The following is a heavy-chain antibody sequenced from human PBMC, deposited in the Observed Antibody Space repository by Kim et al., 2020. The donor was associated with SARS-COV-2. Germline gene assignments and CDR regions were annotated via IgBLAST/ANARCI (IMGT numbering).Heavy chain of an antibody. D-gene: IGHD4-17*01. CDR1: GGTFSSYA. CDR2: IIPIFGTA. V-gene: IGHV1-69*13. CDR3: ARPKFYGDYGPHWFDP. Sequence: SVKVSCKASGGTFSSYAISWVRQAPGQGLEWMGGIIPIFGTANYAQKFQGRVTITADESTSTAYMELSSLRSEDTAVYYCARPKFYGDYGPHWFDPWGQGTLVTVSS. J-gene: IGHJ5*02.